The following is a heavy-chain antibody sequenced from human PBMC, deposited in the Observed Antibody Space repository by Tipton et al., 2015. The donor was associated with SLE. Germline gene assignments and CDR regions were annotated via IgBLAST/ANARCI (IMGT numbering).Heavy chain of an antibody. D-gene: IGHD1-7*01. V-gene: IGHV4-61*02. J-gene: IGHJ6*04. Sequence: TLSLTCTVSGGSISSGSYYWSWIRQPAGKGLEWIGRIYTSGSTYYNPSLKSRVTISVDTSKNQFSLKLSSVTAADTAVYYCARATDWNLSPDVWGKGTTVTVSS. CDR2: IYTSGST. CDR1: GGSISSGSYY. CDR3: ARATDWNLSPDV.